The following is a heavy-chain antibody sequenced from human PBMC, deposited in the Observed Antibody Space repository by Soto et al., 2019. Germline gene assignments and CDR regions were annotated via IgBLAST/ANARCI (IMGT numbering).Heavy chain of an antibody. D-gene: IGHD5-18*01. CDR2: ISAYNGNT. V-gene: IGHV1-18*01. CDR1: GYTFVSYG. Sequence: ASVKVSCKASGYTFVSYGISWVRQAPGQGLEWMGWISAYNGNTNYAQKLQGRVTMTTDTSTSTAYMELRSLTSDDTAVYFCAKTFGYSYAIDYWGQGTLVTVSS. CDR3: AKTFGYSYAIDY. J-gene: IGHJ4*02.